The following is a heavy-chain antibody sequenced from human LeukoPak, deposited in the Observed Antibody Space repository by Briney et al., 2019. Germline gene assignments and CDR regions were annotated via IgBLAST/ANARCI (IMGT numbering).Heavy chain of an antibody. Sequence: GASVKVSCKASGYTFTSYYMHWVRQAPGQGLGWMGIINPSGGSTSYAQKFQGRVTMTRDTSTSTVYMELSSLRSEDTAVYYCARQSITIFGVVILFDYWGQGTLVTVSS. CDR1: GYTFTSYY. V-gene: IGHV1-46*01. D-gene: IGHD3-3*01. CDR2: INPSGGST. J-gene: IGHJ4*02. CDR3: ARQSITIFGVVILFDY.